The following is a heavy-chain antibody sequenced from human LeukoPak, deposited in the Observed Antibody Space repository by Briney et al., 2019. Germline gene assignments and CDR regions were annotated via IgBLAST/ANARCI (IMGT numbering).Heavy chain of an antibody. CDR1: GGSISSSDYY. V-gene: IGHV4-61*08. J-gene: IGHJ4*02. CDR2: IYYSGST. Sequence: SETLSLTCTVSGGSISSSDYYWSWIRQPPGKGLEWIGYIYYSGSTNYNPSLKSRVTISVDTSKNQFSLNLSSVTAADTAVYYCARGGSGYSDYWGQGTLVTVSS. CDR3: ARGGSGYSDY. D-gene: IGHD3-22*01.